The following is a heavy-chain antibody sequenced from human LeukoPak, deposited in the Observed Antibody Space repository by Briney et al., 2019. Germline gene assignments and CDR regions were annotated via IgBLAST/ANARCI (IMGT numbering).Heavy chain of an antibody. J-gene: IGHJ4*02. CDR2: IFHSGST. D-gene: IGHD5-12*01. CDR3: AIPREGLRNLRAFDY. CDR1: GDSLNTNTW. V-gene: IGHV4-4*02. Sequence: PSGTLSLTCAVSGDSLNTNTWWSRVRQPPGKGLEWTGEIFHSGSTNYHPSLESRLTISVDTSKNQFSLKLSSVTAADTAVYYCAIPREGLRNLRAFDYWGQGTLVTVSS.